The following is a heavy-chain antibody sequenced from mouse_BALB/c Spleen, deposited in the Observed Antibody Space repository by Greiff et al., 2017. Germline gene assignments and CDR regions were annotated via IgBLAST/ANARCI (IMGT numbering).Heavy chain of an antibody. D-gene: IGHD2-3*01. CDR2: IYPGDGDT. CDR3: ARLRDGTYYFDY. J-gene: IGHJ2*01. Sequence: VQLQESGPELVKPGASVKISCKASGYAFSSSWMNWVKQRPGQGLEWIGRIYPGDGDTNYNGKFKGKATLTADKSSSTAYMQLSSLTSVDSAVYFCARLRDGTYYFDYWGQGTTLTVSS. CDR1: GYAFSSSW. V-gene: IGHV1-82*01.